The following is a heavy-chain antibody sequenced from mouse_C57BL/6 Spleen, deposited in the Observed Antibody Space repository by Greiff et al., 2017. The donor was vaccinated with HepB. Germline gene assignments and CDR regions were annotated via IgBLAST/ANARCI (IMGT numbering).Heavy chain of an antibody. D-gene: IGHD2-4*01. CDR3: AREGYDYDEAWFAY. V-gene: IGHV5-17*01. CDR1: GFTFSDYG. J-gene: IGHJ3*01. CDR2: ISSGSSTI. Sequence: EVKLMESGGGLVKPGGSLKLSCAASGFTFSDYGMHWVRQAPEKGLEWVAYISSGSSTIYYADTVKGRFTISRDNAKNTLFLQMTSLRSEDTAMYYSAREGYDYDEAWFAYWGQGTLVTVSA.